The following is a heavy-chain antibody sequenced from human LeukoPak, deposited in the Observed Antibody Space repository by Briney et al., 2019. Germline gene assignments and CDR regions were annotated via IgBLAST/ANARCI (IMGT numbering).Heavy chain of an antibody. Sequence: ASVKVSCTASGYTFTSYAMNWVRQAPGQGLEWMGWINTNTGNPTYAQGFTGRFVFSLDTSVSTAYLQISSLKAEDTAVYYCARVLLNYDILTGYYAYDAFDIWGQGTMVTVSS. V-gene: IGHV7-4-1*02. CDR3: ARVLLNYDILTGYYAYDAFDI. CDR2: INTNTGNP. J-gene: IGHJ3*02. D-gene: IGHD3-9*01. CDR1: GYTFTSYA.